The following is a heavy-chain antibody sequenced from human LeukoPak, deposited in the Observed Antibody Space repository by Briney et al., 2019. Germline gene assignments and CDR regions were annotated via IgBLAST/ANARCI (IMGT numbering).Heavy chain of an antibody. CDR1: GFTFSSYA. J-gene: IGHJ4*02. V-gene: IGHV3-23*01. CDR3: AREDYGSRSGDY. D-gene: IGHD3-10*01. CDR2: ISGSGGST. Sequence: GGSLRLSCAASGFTFSSYAMSWVRQAPGKGLEWVSAISGSGGSTYYADSAKGRFTISRDNAKNSLYLQMNSLRAEDTAVYYCAREDYGSRSGDYWGQGTLVTVSS.